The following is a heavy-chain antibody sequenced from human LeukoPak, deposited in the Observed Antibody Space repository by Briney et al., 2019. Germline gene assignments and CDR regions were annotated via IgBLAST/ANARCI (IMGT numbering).Heavy chain of an antibody. J-gene: IGHJ4*02. CDR2: IYYSGST. CDR1: GGSISTSY. Sequence: SETLSLTCTVSGGSISTSYWSWLRQSPGKGLEWIGYIYYSGSTNYNPSLKSRVTISVDTSKNQFSLKLSSVTAADTAVYYCARASYSYDINGWVPFDYWGQGTLVTVSS. D-gene: IGHD3-22*01. CDR3: ARASYSYDINGWVPFDY. V-gene: IGHV4-59*08.